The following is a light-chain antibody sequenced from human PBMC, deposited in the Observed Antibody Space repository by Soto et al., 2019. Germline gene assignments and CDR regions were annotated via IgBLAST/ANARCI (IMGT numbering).Light chain of an antibody. J-gene: IGKJ2*01. CDR1: QSVSTY. V-gene: IGKV3-11*01. CDR2: DAS. Sequence: EIVLTQSPATLSLSPGESVTLSCRASQSVSTYLAWYQQKVGQAPRLLIYDASNRATGIPARFSGSGSGTDFTLTISSLEPEDFAVYHCQQRSNWPYTFGQGTKVEIK. CDR3: QQRSNWPYT.